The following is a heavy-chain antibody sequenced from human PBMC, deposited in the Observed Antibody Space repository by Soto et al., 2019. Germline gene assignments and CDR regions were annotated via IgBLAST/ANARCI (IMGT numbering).Heavy chain of an antibody. CDR2: IYYSGST. CDR3: ASVRRGGYDSLRYYYGMDG. Sequence: SETLSLTCTVSGGSISSSSYYWGWIRQPPGKGLEWIGSIYYSGSTYYNPSLKSRVTISVDTSKNQFSLKLSSVTAADTAVYYCASVRRGGYDSLRYYYGMDGWGQGTTVTVSS. D-gene: IGHD5-12*01. V-gene: IGHV4-39*01. CDR1: GGSISSSSYY. J-gene: IGHJ6*02.